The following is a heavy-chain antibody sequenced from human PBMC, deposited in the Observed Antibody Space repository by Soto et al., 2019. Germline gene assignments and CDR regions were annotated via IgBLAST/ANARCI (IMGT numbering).Heavy chain of an antibody. CDR2: INHREST. J-gene: IGHJ5*02. V-gene: IGHV4-34*01. CDR3: ARDGFCTSTTCRVGNWFDP. CDR1: GGSFSGYY. D-gene: IGHD2-2*01. Sequence: QVQLQQWGAGLLKPSETLSLTCVVYGGSFSGYYWSWIRQSPGKGLEGLGGINHRESTNYTPSLDSRVTISVDTSKNPFSLKLPSVTAADTAMYYCARDGFCTSTTCRVGNWFDPWGQGTLVTVSS.